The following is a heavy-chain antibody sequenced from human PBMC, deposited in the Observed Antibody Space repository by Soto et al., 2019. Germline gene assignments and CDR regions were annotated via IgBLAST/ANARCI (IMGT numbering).Heavy chain of an antibody. CDR2: ISGSGGST. CDR3: AKDQDNWNYRWGLGLDY. Sequence: PGGSLRLSCAASGFTFSSYAMSWVRQAPGKGLEWVSAISGSGGSTYYADSVKGRFTISRDNSKNTLYLQMNSLRAEDTAVYYCAKDQDNWNYRWGLGLDYWGQGTLVTVSS. CDR1: GFTFSSYA. D-gene: IGHD1-7*01. V-gene: IGHV3-23*01. J-gene: IGHJ4*02.